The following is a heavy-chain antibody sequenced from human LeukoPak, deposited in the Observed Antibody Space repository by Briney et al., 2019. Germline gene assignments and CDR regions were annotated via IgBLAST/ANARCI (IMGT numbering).Heavy chain of an antibody. CDR1: GFTFSSYA. J-gene: IGHJ3*02. D-gene: IGHD6-13*01. V-gene: IGHV3-30*04. CDR2: ISYDGSNK. CDR3: ARDVGSSWFGRDAFDI. Sequence: GRSLRLSCAASGFTFSSYAMHWVRQAPGKGLEWVAVISYDGSNKYYADSVKGRFTISRDNSKNTLYLQMNSLRAEDTAVYYCARDVGSSWFGRDAFDIWGQGTMVTVSS.